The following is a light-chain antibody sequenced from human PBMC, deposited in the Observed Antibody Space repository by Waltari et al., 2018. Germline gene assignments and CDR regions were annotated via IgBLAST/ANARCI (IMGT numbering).Light chain of an antibody. CDR1: QSISTF. CDR2: GGS. CDR3: QNYANSPLT. V-gene: IGKV3-20*01. Sequence: IILTQSPATLSLSPGERATLSCRASQSISTFLAWYQEKPGQAPRLLIYGGSSRATGIPDRFSGSGSGTEFTLTISSLEPEDFAVYDCQNYANSPLTFGGGTKVEIK. J-gene: IGKJ4*01.